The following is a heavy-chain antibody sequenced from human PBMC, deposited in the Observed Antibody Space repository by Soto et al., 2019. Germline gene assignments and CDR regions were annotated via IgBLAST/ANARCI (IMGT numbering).Heavy chain of an antibody. CDR2: IIPSLDMA. J-gene: IGHJ4*02. V-gene: IGHV1-69*08. D-gene: IGHD4-17*01. CDR3: ARDVSLYGDFDQ. Sequence: QVHLVQSGAEVKKPGSSVKVSCEASADTFNSHTLSWVRQAPGQGLEWMGRIIPSLDMANYAQNFQGRVTITADKSTNTAYMERSSLRSEDTAIYYGARDVSLYGDFDQWGQGALVTVSS. CDR1: ADTFNSHT.